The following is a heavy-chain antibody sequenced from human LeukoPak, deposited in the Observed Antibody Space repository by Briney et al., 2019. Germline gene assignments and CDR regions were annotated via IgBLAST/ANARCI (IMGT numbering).Heavy chain of an antibody. CDR1: GASISSYY. CDR3: ATKPNGDYYFDY. CDR2: SGST. V-gene: IGHV4-59*08. J-gene: IGHJ4*02. Sequence: SETLSLTCTVSGASISSYYWSWIRQPPGKGLEWIDSGSTNYNPSLKSRVTISVDTSKNQFSLRLSSVTAADTAVYYCATKPNGDYYFDYWGQGTLVTVSS. D-gene: IGHD4-17*01.